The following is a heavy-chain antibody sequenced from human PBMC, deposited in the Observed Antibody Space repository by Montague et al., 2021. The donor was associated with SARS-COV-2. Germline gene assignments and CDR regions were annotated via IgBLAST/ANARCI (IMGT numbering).Heavy chain of an antibody. V-gene: IGHV4-39*01. Sequence: SETLSLTCAVSGASTSSNSYCWGWIRQPPGKGLDWIGSFYYTGYTCYTPSLKSRVTISGDTSKNQFSLKLTSVTAADTAVYYCARIVGDCSSDSCYAVRWGQGTVVTVSP. CDR2: FYYTGYT. CDR3: ARIVGDCSSDSCYAVR. J-gene: IGHJ4*02. CDR1: GASTSSNSYC. D-gene: IGHD2-2*01.